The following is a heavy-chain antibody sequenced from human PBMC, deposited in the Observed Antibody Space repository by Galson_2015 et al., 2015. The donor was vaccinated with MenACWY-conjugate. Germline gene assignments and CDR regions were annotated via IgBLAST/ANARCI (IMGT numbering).Heavy chain of an antibody. D-gene: IGHD1-26*01. CDR2: IDPVDSNT. Sequence: QSGAEVKKPGESLKISCKGTGYSFTNYWIAWVRQMPGKGLEWMGLIDPVDSNTRYSLSFQGQVTISADKSISTAYLQWTSLRASDTAMYYCARHPPGGRGMDVWGQGTTVTVSS. V-gene: IGHV5-51*01. CDR1: GYSFTNYW. J-gene: IGHJ6*02. CDR3: ARHPPGGRGMDV.